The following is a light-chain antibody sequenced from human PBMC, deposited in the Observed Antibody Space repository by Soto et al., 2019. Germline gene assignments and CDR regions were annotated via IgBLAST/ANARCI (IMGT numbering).Light chain of an antibody. CDR1: QSVFYSPKNKNS. Sequence: DIVMTQSPDSLAVSLGERATINCKSSQSVFYSPKNKNSLAWYQQKPGQPPKLLIYWASTRESGVPDRFSGSGYGTDFTLTISSLQAEDVAVYYCQQYYATPLTFGPGTKVDIK. CDR3: QQYYATPLT. V-gene: IGKV4-1*01. CDR2: WAS. J-gene: IGKJ3*01.